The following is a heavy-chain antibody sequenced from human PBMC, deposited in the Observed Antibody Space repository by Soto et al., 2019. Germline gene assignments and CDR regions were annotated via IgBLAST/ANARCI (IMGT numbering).Heavy chain of an antibody. J-gene: IGHJ4*02. V-gene: IGHV4-59*01. Sequence: PSETLSLTCTVTGGSISSYYWSWIRQPPGKGLEWIGYIYYSGSTNYNPSLKSRVTILVDTSKNQFSLKLSSVTAADTAVYYCARERGALIAPDYWGQGTLVTVS. CDR1: GGSISSYY. CDR2: IYYSGST. CDR3: ARERGALIAPDY. D-gene: IGHD3-16*01.